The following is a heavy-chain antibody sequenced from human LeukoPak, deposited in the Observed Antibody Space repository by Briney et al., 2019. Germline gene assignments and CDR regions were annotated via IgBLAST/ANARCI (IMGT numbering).Heavy chain of an antibody. J-gene: IGHJ4*02. CDR1: GYPFTTSF. V-gene: IGHV1-46*01. CDR3: ARGSGRDGYKLDY. CDR2: INPSAGTT. Sequence: ASVKVSCKASGYPFTTSFTHWVRQAPGQGLDWMGIINPSAGTTAYAQKFQGRVTMTRDTSTSTVYMELSSLRSEDTAVYYCARGSGRDGYKLDYWGQGTLVTVSS. D-gene: IGHD5-24*01.